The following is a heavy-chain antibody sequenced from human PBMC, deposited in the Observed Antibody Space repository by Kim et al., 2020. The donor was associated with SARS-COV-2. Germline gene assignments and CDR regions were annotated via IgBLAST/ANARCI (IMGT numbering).Heavy chain of an antibody. CDR3: AKEEGSGYSSGWTYYYYGMHV. Sequence: GGSLRLSCAASGFTFSSYGMHWVRQAPGKGLEWVAVISYDGSNKYYADSVKGRFTISRDNSENTLYLQMNSLRAEDTAVYYCAKEEGSGYSSGWTYYYYGMHVSGHGTTVTVSS. CDR2: ISYDGSNK. J-gene: IGHJ6*02. D-gene: IGHD6-19*01. CDR1: GFTFSSYG. V-gene: IGHV3-30*18.